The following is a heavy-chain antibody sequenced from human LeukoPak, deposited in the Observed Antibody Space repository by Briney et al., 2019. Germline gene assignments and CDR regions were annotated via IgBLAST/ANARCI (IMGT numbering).Heavy chain of an antibody. Sequence: SETLSLTCTVSGGSISSYYWSWIRQPAGKGLEWVGRIYINGSTNYNPSLKSRVPMSVDTSKNQFSLILRSVTAADTAVYYCAREDIVVVAKYFNYGMDVWGQGTTVTVSS. D-gene: IGHD2-15*01. CDR1: GGSISSYY. V-gene: IGHV4-4*07. CDR3: AREDIVVVAKYFNYGMDV. CDR2: IYINGST. J-gene: IGHJ6*02.